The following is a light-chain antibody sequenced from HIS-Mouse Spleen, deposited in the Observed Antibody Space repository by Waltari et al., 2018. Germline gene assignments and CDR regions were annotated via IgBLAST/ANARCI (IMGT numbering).Light chain of an antibody. CDR3: QQYGSSPPWT. Sequence: EIVLTQSPGTLSLSPGERATLPCRASQSVSSSYLAWYQQKPCPAPRLLIYGASSRATGIPDRFSGSGSGTDFTLTISRLEPEDFAVYYCQQYGSSPPWTFGQGTKVEIK. J-gene: IGKJ1*01. CDR2: GAS. CDR1: QSVSSSY. V-gene: IGKV3-20*01.